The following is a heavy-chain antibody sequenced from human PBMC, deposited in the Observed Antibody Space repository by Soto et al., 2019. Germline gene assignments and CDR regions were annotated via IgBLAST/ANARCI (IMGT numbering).Heavy chain of an antibody. Sequence: GGSMRLSCAVSGLSLNTYAMSWVRQAPGKGLEWVSGISAGGGNTYYADSVRGRFTIPRDNSKDTLYLQITSLRAEDTAFYYCAKHAEYQLVSWFDPWGQGTLVTVSS. D-gene: IGHD2-2*01. J-gene: IGHJ5*02. V-gene: IGHV3-23*01. CDR3: AKHAEYQLVSWFDP. CDR2: ISAGGGNT. CDR1: GLSLNTYA.